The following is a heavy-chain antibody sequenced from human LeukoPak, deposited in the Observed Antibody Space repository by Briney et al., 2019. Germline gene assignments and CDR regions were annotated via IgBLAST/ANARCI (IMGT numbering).Heavy chain of an antibody. CDR2: ISYDGSNK. CDR1: GFTFSSYA. V-gene: IGHV3-30-3*01. J-gene: IGHJ4*02. CDR3: ARDGGGYSYGWYYFDY. Sequence: GGSLRLSCAASGFTFSSYAMHWVRQAPGRGLEWVAVISYDGSNKYYADSVKGRFTISRDNSKNTLYLQMNSLRAEDTAVYYCARDGGGYSYGWYYFDYWGQGTLVTVSS. D-gene: IGHD5-18*01.